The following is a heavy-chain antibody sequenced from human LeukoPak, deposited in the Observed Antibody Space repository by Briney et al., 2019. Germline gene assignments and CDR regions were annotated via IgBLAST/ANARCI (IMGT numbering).Heavy chain of an antibody. J-gene: IGHJ4*02. V-gene: IGHV4-4*07. CDR1: GGSISTYS. D-gene: IGHD6-19*01. Sequence: SATLSLTCTVSGGSISTYSWTWVRQSPGKGLEWIGSVVTTTTNYSPALRSRVAISVHTSKNQFSLRLESVTTADTAVYYCARDTTVASGMQFWGQGALVTVSS. CDR2: VVTTTT. CDR3: ARDTTVASGMQF.